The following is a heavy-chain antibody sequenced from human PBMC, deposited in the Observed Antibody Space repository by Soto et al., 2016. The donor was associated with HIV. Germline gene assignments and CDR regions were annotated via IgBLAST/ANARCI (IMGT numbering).Heavy chain of an antibody. CDR2: INPNSGGT. CDR3: ARDTYGSGSYPFDY. Sequence: HVQMVQSGAEVKKPGASVKVSCKASGYTFTGYYMHWVRQAPGQGLEWMGWINPNSGGTNYAQKFQGRVTMTRDTSISTAYMELSRLRSDDTAVYYCARDTYGSGSYPFDYWGQGTLVTVSS. V-gene: IGHV1-2*02. CDR1: GYTFTGYY. D-gene: IGHD3-10*01. J-gene: IGHJ4*02.